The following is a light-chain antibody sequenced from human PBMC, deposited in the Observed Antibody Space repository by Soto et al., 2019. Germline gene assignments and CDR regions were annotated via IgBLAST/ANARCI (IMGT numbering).Light chain of an antibody. CDR2: DVS. CDR3: RSYTSSSTRV. J-gene: IGLJ2*01. CDR1: SSDVGGYNY. Sequence: QSALTQPASVSGSPGQSITISCTGTSSDVGGYNYVSWYQQHPGKAPKLMIYDVSNRPSGVSNRFSGSKSGNTASLTISGLQAEDEADYYCRSYTSSSTRVFGEGTKLTVL. V-gene: IGLV2-14*01.